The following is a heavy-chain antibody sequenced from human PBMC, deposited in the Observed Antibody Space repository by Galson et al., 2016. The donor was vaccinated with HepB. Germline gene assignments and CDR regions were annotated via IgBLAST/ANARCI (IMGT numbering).Heavy chain of an antibody. CDR3: ATGGSYSTNDPFDI. CDR1: GFSFSNAW. J-gene: IGHJ3*02. D-gene: IGHD2/OR15-2a*01. CDR2: IKSKPDGGTR. Sequence: SLRLSCAASGFSFSNAWMNWVRQAPGKGLEWVGRIKSKPDGGTRHYAAPVKGRFTVSRDDSEKILYLQMNSLKTEDTGVYYCATGGSYSTNDPFDIWGQGTVVTVSS. V-gene: IGHV3-15*07.